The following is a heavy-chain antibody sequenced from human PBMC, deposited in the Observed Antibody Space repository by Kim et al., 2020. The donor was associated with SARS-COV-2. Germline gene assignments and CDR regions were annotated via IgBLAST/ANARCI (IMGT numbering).Heavy chain of an antibody. CDR2: IYYSGST. Sequence: SATLSLTCTVSGGSISSYYWSWIRQPPGKGLEWIGYIYYSGSTNYNPSLKSRVTISVDTSKNQFSLKLSSVTAADTAVYYCASLVTAEPYYFDYWGQGTLVTVSS. D-gene: IGHD2-21*02. CDR3: ASLVTAEPYYFDY. J-gene: IGHJ4*02. V-gene: IGHV4-59*08. CDR1: GGSISSYY.